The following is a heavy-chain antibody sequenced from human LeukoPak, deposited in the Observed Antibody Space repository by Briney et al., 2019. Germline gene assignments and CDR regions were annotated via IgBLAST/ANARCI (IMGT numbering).Heavy chain of an antibody. Sequence: GGSLRLSCAASGFTFRSHDMSWVRQAPGKGLEWVSGISASGGSTFYADSVKGRFTISRDNPKNTLYLQMNGLRVEDTAVYYCATGIDIVVVVAAEYYFDYWGQGTLVTVSS. J-gene: IGHJ4*02. V-gene: IGHV3-23*01. CDR2: ISASGGST. CDR1: GFTFRSHD. CDR3: ATGIDIVVVVAAEYYFDY. D-gene: IGHD2-15*01.